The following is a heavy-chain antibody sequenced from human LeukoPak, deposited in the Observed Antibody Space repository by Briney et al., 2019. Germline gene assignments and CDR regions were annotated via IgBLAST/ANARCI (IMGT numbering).Heavy chain of an antibody. CDR2: INPSGGSA. Sequence: ASVKVSCKASGYTFTSYYMHWVRQAPGQGLEWMGIINPSGGSASYAQKFQGRVTVTRDTSTSTVYMGLSSLRSEDTAVYYCARDRRGITTVTTAWDYWGQGTLVTVSS. CDR1: GYTFTSYY. CDR3: ARDRRGITTVTTAWDY. J-gene: IGHJ4*02. V-gene: IGHV1-46*01. D-gene: IGHD4-17*01.